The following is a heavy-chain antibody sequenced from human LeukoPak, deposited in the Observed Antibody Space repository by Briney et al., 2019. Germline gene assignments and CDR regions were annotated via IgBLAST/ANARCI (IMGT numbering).Heavy chain of an antibody. CDR1: GYSISSGYY. J-gene: IGHJ4*02. Sequence: SETLSLTCTVSGYSISSGYYWGWIRQPPGKGLEWIGSIYHSGSTYYNPSLKSRVTISVDTSKNQFSLKLSSVTAADTAVYYCAVRDDDYYDSSGPYYFDYWGQGTLVTVSS. D-gene: IGHD3-22*01. CDR2: IYHSGST. CDR3: AVRDDDYYDSSGPYYFDY. V-gene: IGHV4-38-2*02.